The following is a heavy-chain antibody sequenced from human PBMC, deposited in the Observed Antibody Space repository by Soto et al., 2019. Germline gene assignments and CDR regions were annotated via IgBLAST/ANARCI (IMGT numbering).Heavy chain of an antibody. J-gene: IGHJ5*02. CDR1: GGSISSSSYY. Sequence: QLQLQESGPGLVKPSETLSLTCTVSGGSISSSSYYWGWIRPPPGQGLEWIGSIYYSGSTNYNPSLKSRVTISVDTSKNQFSLKLSSVTAADTAVYYCAPLPTFYHHNWFDPWGQGTLVTVSS. CDR2: IYYSGST. V-gene: IGHV4-39*01. CDR3: APLPTFYHHNWFDP.